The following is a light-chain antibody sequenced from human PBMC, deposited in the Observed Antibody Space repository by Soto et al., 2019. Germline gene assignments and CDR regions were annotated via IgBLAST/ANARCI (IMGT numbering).Light chain of an antibody. CDR1: SSDVGGYNY. CDR3: ISYTSSSNLV. Sequence: SALTQPASVSGSPGQSITISCTGTSSDVGGYNYVSWYQQHPGKAPKLMIYEVSNRPSGVSNRFSGSKSGNTASLTISGLQAEDDADYYCISYTSSSNLVLGTGTKLTV. CDR2: EVS. J-gene: IGLJ1*01. V-gene: IGLV2-14*01.